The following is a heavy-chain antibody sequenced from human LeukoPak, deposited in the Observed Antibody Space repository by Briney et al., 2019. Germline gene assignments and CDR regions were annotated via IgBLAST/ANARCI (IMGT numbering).Heavy chain of an antibody. CDR3: ARGMGRRTYYYDSSGSNFDY. V-gene: IGHV1-46*01. CDR1: GYTFTSYY. J-gene: IGHJ4*02. CDR2: INPSGGST. D-gene: IGHD3-22*01. Sequence: ASVKVSCKASGYTFTSYYMHWVRQAPGQGLEWMGIINPSGGSTSYAQKFQGRVTMTRDMSMSTVYMELSSLRSEDTAVYYCARGMGRRTYYYDSSGSNFDYWGQGTLVTVSS.